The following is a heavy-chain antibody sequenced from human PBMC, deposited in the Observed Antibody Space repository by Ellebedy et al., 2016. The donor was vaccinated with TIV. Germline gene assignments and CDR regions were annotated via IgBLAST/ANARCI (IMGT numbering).Heavy chain of an antibody. Sequence: MPSETLSLTCIVSGDSISSNYYWAWIRQPPGNGLEWIGSIFHTGGTYYNPSLKSRVTISVDTSKNQLSLKLSSVTAADTAVYHCARVGNDFNFDYWGQGTLVTVSS. CDR3: ARVGNDFNFDY. V-gene: IGHV4-38-2*02. D-gene: IGHD5-24*01. CDR1: GDSISSNYY. CDR2: IFHTGGT. J-gene: IGHJ4*02.